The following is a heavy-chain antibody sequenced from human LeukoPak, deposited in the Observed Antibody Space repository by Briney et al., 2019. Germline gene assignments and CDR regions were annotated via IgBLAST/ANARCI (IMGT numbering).Heavy chain of an antibody. CDR3: ARDSSWFDP. D-gene: IGHD2-2*01. V-gene: IGHV4-59*01. CDR2: IYYSGST. CDR1: GGSISSYY. J-gene: IGHJ5*02. Sequence: SETLSLTCTVSGGSISSYYWSWIRQPPGKGLEWIGYIYYSGSTNYNPSLKSRVTISVDTSKNQFSLKLSSVTAADTAVYYCARDSSWFDPWGQGTLVTVSS.